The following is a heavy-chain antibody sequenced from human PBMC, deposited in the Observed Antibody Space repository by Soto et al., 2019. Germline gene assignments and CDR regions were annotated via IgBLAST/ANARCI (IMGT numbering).Heavy chain of an antibody. CDR2: ISPDNGNT. J-gene: IGHJ6*02. CDR1: GYTFTIYG. Sequence: QVQLVQSGGEVKKPGASVKVSCKASGYTFTIYGITWVRQAPGQGLEWMGWISPDNGNTNYAHKLQGRVNMTTDTSTSTAYMELRSLRSDDTAVYYCARALGYSGYAGMDVWGQGTTVTVSS. CDR3: ARALGYSGYAGMDV. V-gene: IGHV1-18*01. D-gene: IGHD5-12*01.